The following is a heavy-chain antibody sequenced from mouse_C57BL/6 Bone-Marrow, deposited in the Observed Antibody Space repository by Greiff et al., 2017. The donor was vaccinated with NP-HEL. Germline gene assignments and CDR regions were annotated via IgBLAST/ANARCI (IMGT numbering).Heavy chain of an antibody. D-gene: IGHD1-1*01. CDR1: GYTFTSYG. V-gene: IGHV1-81*01. CDR3: ASYYGSSYEAGLAY. J-gene: IGHJ3*01. CDR2: IYPRSGNT. Sequence: QVQLQQSGAELVRPGASVKLSCKASGYTFTSYGISWVKQRTGQGLEWIGEIYPRSGNTNYNEKFKGKATLTADKSSSTAYMELRSLTSEDSAVDFWASYYGSSYEAGLAYWGQGTLVTVSA.